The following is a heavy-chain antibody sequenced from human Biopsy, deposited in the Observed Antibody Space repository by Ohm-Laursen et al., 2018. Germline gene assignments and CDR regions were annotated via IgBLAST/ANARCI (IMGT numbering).Heavy chain of an antibody. D-gene: IGHD3-10*01. CDR1: GGSFSDYY. J-gene: IGHJ4*02. V-gene: IGHV4-34*01. Sequence: SETLSLTCAVYGGSFSDYYWTWIRQPLGKGLEWLGSIYHTGITDYNPSLKNRVTISVDTSNNQFPLKLSSLTAADTAVYYCARHSFGSGRDFWGQGTLVTVSS. CDR3: ARHSFGSGRDF. CDR2: IYHTGIT.